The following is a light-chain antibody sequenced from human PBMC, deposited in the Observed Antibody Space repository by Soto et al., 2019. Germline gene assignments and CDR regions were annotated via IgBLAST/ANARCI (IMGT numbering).Light chain of an antibody. CDR1: KLGDKY. CDR3: QAWDNSLV. CDR2: QDS. J-gene: IGLJ2*01. V-gene: IGLV3-1*01. Sequence: SYELTQPPSVSVSPGQTASITCSGDKLGDKYACWYQQKPGQSPVLVIYQDSKRPSGIPERFSGSNSGNTDTLTISGTQAMDEADYYCQAWDNSLVFGGGTKLTVL.